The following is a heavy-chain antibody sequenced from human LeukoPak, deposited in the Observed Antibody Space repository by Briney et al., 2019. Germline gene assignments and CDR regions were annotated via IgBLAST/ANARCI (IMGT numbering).Heavy chain of an antibody. CDR1: GFTFSDYY. CDR2: ISSSGSTI. CDR3: ARDSGKPYYYYYLDA. D-gene: IGHD1-14*01. Sequence: PGGSLRLSCAASGFTFSDYYMSWIRQAPGKGLEWVSYISSSGSTIYYADSVRGRFTIYRDNAKSSLYLEMHSLRVDDTAVYYCARDSGKPYYYYYLDAWGTGTTVTVSS. V-gene: IGHV3-11*04. J-gene: IGHJ6*03.